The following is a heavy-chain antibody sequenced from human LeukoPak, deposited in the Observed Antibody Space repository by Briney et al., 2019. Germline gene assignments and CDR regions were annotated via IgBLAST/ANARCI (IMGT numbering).Heavy chain of an antibody. Sequence: ASVKVSCKASGYTFTSYAMHWVRQAPGQRLEWMGWINAGNGNTKYSQEFQGRVTITRDTSASTAYMELSSLRTEDTAVYYCARDLVGSHTGYSSGAWDYWGQGTLVTVSS. CDR3: ARDLVGSHTGYSSGAWDY. CDR1: GYTFTSYA. V-gene: IGHV1-3*03. CDR2: INAGNGNT. D-gene: IGHD3-9*01. J-gene: IGHJ4*02.